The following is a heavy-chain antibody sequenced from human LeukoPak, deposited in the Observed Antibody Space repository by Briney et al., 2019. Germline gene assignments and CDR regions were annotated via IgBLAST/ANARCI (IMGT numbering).Heavy chain of an antibody. V-gene: IGHV7-4-1*02. CDR2: INTNTWNP. CDR1: GYTFTRYA. D-gene: IGHD2-15*01. J-gene: IGHJ6*02. CDR3: ARDFLPIEGLYCSGGSCYYYYYGMDV. Sequence: ASVKVSCKASGYTFTRYAMNWVRQAPGQGLEWMGWINTNTWNPTYAQGFTGRFVFSLDTAVSTAYLQISSLKAEDTAVYYCARDFLPIEGLYCSGGSCYYYYYGMDVWGQGTTVTVSS.